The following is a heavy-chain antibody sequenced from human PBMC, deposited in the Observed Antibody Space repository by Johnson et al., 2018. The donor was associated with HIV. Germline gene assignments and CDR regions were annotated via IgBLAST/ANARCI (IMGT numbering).Heavy chain of an antibody. CDR2: ISYDGSYE. V-gene: IGHV3-30*04. CDR1: GFTFNNYA. CDR3: ARGFLTGTPSEAFDI. Sequence: QVQLVESGGGVVQPGRSVRLSCAASGFTFNNYAMHWVRQAPGKGLEWVAVISYDGSYEYYADSVKGRFTISRDNFKNTLDLHMNSLRAEDTAVYYCARGFLTGTPSEAFDIWGQGTMVTVSS. J-gene: IGHJ3*02. D-gene: IGHD1-1*01.